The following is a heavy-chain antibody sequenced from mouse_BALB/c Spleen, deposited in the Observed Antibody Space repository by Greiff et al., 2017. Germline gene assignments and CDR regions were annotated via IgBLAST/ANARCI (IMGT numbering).Heavy chain of an antibody. CDR2: IWSGGST. Sequence: QVQLKESGPGLVQPSQSLSITCTVSGFSLTSYGVPWVRQSPGKGLEWLGVIWSGGSTAYNAAFISRLSISKDNSTSQVFFKMNSLQADDTAIYYCARIYYGNYLGYYAMDYWGQGTSVTVSS. V-gene: IGHV2-4-1*01. CDR3: ARIYYGNYLGYYAMDY. D-gene: IGHD2-1*01. J-gene: IGHJ4*01. CDR1: GFSLTSYG.